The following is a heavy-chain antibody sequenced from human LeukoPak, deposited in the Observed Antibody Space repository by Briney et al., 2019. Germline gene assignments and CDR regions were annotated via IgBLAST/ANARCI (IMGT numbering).Heavy chain of an antibody. D-gene: IGHD3-10*01. CDR3: AKSNGYGLVDI. Sequence: ASETLSLTCAVYGGSFSGYYWSWIRQPPGKGLEWIGEINHSGSTNYNPPLKSRVTISVDTSKNQFSLKLNSVTAADTAVYYCAKSNGYGLVDIWGQGTMVTVSS. V-gene: IGHV4-34*01. CDR1: GGSFSGYY. CDR2: INHSGST. J-gene: IGHJ3*02.